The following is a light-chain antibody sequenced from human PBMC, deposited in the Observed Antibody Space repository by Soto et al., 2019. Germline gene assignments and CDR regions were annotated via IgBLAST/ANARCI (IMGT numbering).Light chain of an antibody. V-gene: IGLV2-14*03. CDR3: SSYTGSDTVV. CDR1: SSDVGGYNY. J-gene: IGLJ2*01. Sequence: QSALTQPASASGSPGQSITISCTGTSSDVGGYNYVSWYQQHPGKAPKLMIYDVTNRPSGVSNRFSGSKSGNTASLTISGLQAEDEADYYCSSYTGSDTVVFGGGTKVTVL. CDR2: DVT.